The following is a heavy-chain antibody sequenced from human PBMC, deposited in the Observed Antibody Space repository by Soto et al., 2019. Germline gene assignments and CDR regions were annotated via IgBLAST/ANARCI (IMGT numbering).Heavy chain of an antibody. J-gene: IGHJ6*02. CDR1: GYTFTSYD. V-gene: IGHV1-8*01. CDR3: ARDTAPEYYYYYYGMDV. Sequence: ASVQVSCKASGYTFTSYDINWVRQATGQGLEWMGWMNPNSGNTGYAQKFQGRVTMTRNTSISTAYMELSSLRSEDTAVYYCARDTAPEYYYYYYGMDVWGQGTTVTVSS. CDR2: MNPNSGNT.